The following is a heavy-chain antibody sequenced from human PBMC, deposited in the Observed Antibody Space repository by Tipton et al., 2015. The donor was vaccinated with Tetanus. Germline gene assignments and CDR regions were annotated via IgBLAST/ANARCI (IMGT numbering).Heavy chain of an antibody. J-gene: IGHJ4*02. CDR1: GFIFSSYG. D-gene: IGHD2-15*01. Sequence: SGFIFSSYGIHWVRQAPGKGLEWLAVSWYDGTDKYYADSVKGRFTISRDNSKNTLYLQMDSLRAEDTAVYYCAREADCSGGSCFSGDFDNWGQGTQVTVSS. CDR3: AREADCSGGSCFSGDFDN. CDR2: SWYDGTDK. V-gene: IGHV3-33*01.